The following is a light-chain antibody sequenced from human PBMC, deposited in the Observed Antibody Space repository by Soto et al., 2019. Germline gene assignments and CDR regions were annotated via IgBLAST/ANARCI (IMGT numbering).Light chain of an antibody. V-gene: IGKV1D-16*01. Sequence: DIQMTQSPSSLSASVGDRVTITCRASQDIGSHLAWYQQKPEKAPKSLIYFASTLQSGVPTRFSGSGSGTDFTLTISSLQPEDFATYYCQQSYSTLPITFGQGTRLEIK. CDR1: QDIGSH. CDR2: FAS. J-gene: IGKJ5*01. CDR3: QQSYSTLPIT.